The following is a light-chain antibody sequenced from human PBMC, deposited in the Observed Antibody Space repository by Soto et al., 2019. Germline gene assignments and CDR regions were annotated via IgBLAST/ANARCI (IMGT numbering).Light chain of an antibody. CDR3: QQSFTDPRYT. CDR2: AAS. J-gene: IGKJ2*01. Sequence: DIPMTQSPSSLSASVGDRVTISCRASQHINFFLNWYQQKPGQAPNILIFAASTLQTGVPSRFRGRPSETDFTLTIDNVQPEDSGTYYCQQSFTDPRYTFGQGTQLEIK. V-gene: IGKV1-39*01. CDR1: QHINFF.